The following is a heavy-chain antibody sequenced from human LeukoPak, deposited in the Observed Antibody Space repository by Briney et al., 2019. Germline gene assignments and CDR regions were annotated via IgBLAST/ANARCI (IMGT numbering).Heavy chain of an antibody. CDR1: GYTFTSYD. V-gene: IGHV1-8*01. CDR2: MNPNSGDT. J-gene: IGHJ4*02. CDR3: ARGRGESSSWFDC. D-gene: IGHD6-13*01. Sequence: ASVNVSCKASGYTFTSYDINWVRQATGQGREWMGWMNPNSGDTGYAQKFQGRVTMTRNTSISTAYMELSSLRSEDTAVYYCARGRGESSSWFDCWGQGTLVTVSS.